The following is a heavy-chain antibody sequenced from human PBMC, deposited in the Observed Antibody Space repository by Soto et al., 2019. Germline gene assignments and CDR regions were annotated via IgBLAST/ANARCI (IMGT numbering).Heavy chain of an antibody. D-gene: IGHD5-18*01. Sequence: QVQLQESGPGLVKPSDTLSLTCGVSGSSINSNNWWAWIRQPPGKGLEWVGYILSTGNTIYNPSLKSRLSMSVDTSNNQFSLRLNSVTAVDTAVYFCASKPNSLYYFDFWGQGTLVTVSS. V-gene: IGHV4-28*01. CDR1: GSSINSNNW. CDR2: ILSTGNT. J-gene: IGHJ4*02. CDR3: ASKPNSLYYFDF.